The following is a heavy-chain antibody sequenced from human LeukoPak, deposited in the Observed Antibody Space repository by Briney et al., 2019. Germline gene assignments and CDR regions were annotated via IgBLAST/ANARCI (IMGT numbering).Heavy chain of an antibody. D-gene: IGHD2-15*01. CDR3: ASIGYCSGGSCRHRDY. V-gene: IGHV1-69*06. CDR2: IIPIFGTA. CDR1: GGTFSSYA. J-gene: IGHJ4*02. Sequence: SVKVSCKASGGTFSSYAISWVRQAPGQGLEWMGGIIPIFGTANYAQKFQGRVTITADKSTSTANMELSSLRSEDTAVYYCASIGYCSGGSCRHRDYWGQGTLVTVSS.